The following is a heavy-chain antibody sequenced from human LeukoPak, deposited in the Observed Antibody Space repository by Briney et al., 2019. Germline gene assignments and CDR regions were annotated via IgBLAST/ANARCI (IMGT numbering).Heavy chain of an antibody. D-gene: IGHD1-26*01. CDR2: IYYSGST. CDR1: GGSISSYY. Sequence: SETLSLTCTVSGGSISSYYWSWIRQPPGKGLECIVYIYYSGSTNYNPSLKSRVTISVDTSKNQFSLKLSSVTAADTAVYYCARLVSGSYSRPYYYGMDVWGQGTTVTVSS. V-gene: IGHV4-59*08. CDR3: ARLVSGSYSRPYYYGMDV. J-gene: IGHJ6*02.